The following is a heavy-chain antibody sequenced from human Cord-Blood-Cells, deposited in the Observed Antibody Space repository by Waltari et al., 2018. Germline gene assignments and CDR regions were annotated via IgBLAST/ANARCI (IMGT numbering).Heavy chain of an antibody. CDR2: INPNSGGT. J-gene: IGHJ5*02. Sequence: QVQLVQSGAEVKKPGASVKVSCKASGYTFTGYYMPWGRQAPGQGLEWMGWINPNSGGTNYAQKFQGWVTMTRDTSISTAYMELSRLRSDDTAVYYCAREGMLGQGWFDPWGQGTLVTVS. D-gene: IGHD7-27*01. V-gene: IGHV1-2*04. CDR1: GYTFTGYY. CDR3: AREGMLGQGWFDP.